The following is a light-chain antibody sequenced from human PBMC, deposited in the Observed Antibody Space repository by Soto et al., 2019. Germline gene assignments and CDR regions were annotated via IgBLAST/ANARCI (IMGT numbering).Light chain of an antibody. Sequence: QSGLTQPASVSGSPGQSITISCTGASSDVGGYNYVSWYQQHPGKAPKLMIYDVSNRPSGVSNRFSGSKSGNTASLTISGLQAEDEADYYCSSYTSSNHYVFGTGTKVTVL. CDR2: DVS. V-gene: IGLV2-14*01. J-gene: IGLJ1*01. CDR1: SSDVGGYNY. CDR3: SSYTSSNHYV.